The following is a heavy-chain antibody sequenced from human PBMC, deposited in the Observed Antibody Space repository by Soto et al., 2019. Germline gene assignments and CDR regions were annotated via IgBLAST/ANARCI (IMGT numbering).Heavy chain of an antibody. CDR1: GVSITTNGYS. CDR3: DTYTAFAKYHFDY. D-gene: IGHD3-16*01. Sequence: PSETLSLTCAVSGVSITTNGYSWSWIRQPPGKGLEWIGYIYPSGTIFYNPSLNSRVTISADTSNNQFSLKLTSVTAADTAVYFCDTYTAFAKYHFDYWARGTVVTVS. V-gene: IGHV4-30-2*01. CDR2: IYPSGTI. J-gene: IGHJ4*02.